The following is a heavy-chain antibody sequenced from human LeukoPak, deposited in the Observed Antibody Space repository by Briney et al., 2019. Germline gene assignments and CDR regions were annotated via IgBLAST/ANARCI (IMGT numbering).Heavy chain of an antibody. D-gene: IGHD1-26*01. CDR3: ARKQFPMGVNWFDP. V-gene: IGHV3-30*04. J-gene: IGHJ5*02. CDR1: GFTFSSYA. CDR2: ISYDGSNK. Sequence: GRSLRLSCAASGFTFSSYAMHWVRQAPGKGLEWVAVISYDGSNKYYADSVKGRFTIPRDNSKNTLYLQMNSLRAEDTAVYCGARKQFPMGVNWFDPWGKGTLVTVSS.